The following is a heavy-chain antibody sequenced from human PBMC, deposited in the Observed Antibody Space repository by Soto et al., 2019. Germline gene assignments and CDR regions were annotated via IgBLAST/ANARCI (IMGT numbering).Heavy chain of an antibody. D-gene: IGHD6-13*01. V-gene: IGHV1-24*01. CDR3: ATDPGQIAAAGPRGGYYYDGMDV. J-gene: IGHJ6*02. CDR2: FDPEDGET. CDR1: GYTLTELS. Sequence: ASVKVSCKVSGYTLTELSMHWVRQAPGKGLEWMGGFDPEDGETIYAQKFQGRVTMTEDTSTDTAYMELSSLRSEDAAVYYCATDPGQIAAAGPRGGYYYDGMDVWGQGTTVTVSS.